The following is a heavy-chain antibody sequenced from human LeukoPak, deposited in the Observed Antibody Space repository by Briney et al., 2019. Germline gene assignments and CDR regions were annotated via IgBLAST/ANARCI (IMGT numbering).Heavy chain of an antibody. J-gene: IGHJ4*02. V-gene: IGHV3-15*01. Sequence: PGGSLRLSCAASGFTFSNAWMSWVRQAPGKGLEWVGRIKSKTDGGTTDYAAPVKGRFTISRGDSKNTLYLQMNSLKTEDTAVYYCTASPQDGVTEDYWGQGTLVTVSS. D-gene: IGHD2-21*02. CDR1: GFTFSNAW. CDR2: IKSKTDGGTT. CDR3: TASPQDGVTEDY.